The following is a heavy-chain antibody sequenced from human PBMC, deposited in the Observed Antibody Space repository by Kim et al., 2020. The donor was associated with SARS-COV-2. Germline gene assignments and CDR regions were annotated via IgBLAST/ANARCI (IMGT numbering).Heavy chain of an antibody. CDR2: ISWNSGSI. CDR3: AKEKNYKGYYYYGMDV. D-gene: IGHD1-1*01. J-gene: IGHJ6*02. Sequence: GGSLRLSCAASGFTFDDYAMHWVRQAPGKGLEWVSGISWNSGSIGYADSVKGRFTISRDNAKNSLYLQMNSLRAEDTALYYCAKEKNYKGYYYYGMDVWGQGTTVTVS. CDR1: GFTFDDYA. V-gene: IGHV3-9*01.